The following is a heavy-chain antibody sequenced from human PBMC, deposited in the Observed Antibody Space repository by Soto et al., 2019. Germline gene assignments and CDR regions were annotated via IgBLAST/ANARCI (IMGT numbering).Heavy chain of an antibody. CDR1: GFTFSSYA. CDR2: ISYDGSNK. J-gene: IGHJ6*02. CDR3: ARDNSSGWYYYYYGMDV. Sequence: QVPLVESGGGVVQPGRSLRLSCAASGFTFSSYAMHWVRQAPGKGLEWVAVISYDGSNKYYADSVKGRFTISRDNSKNTLYLQMNSLRAEDTAVYYCARDNSSGWYYYYYGMDVWGQGTTVTVSS. D-gene: IGHD6-19*01. V-gene: IGHV3-30-3*01.